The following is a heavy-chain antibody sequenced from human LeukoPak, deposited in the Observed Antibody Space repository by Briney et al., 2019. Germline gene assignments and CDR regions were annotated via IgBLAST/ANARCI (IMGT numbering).Heavy chain of an antibody. CDR1: GYTFSGYY. D-gene: IGHD3-10*01. CDR3: ARGATVRGGSMLHNWFDP. CDR2: INPKSGGT. V-gene: IGHV1-2*02. Sequence: GASVKVPCKASGYTFSGYYMHWVRQAPGQGLEWMGWINPKSGGTNEAQKFHDRVTMTRDTSIRTAYMEVSRLRSDDTAVYYCARGATVRGGSMLHNWFDPWGQGTLVTVSS. J-gene: IGHJ5*02.